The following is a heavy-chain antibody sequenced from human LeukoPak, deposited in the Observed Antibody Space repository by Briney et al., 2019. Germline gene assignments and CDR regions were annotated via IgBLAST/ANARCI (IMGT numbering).Heavy chain of an antibody. J-gene: IGHJ3*02. D-gene: IGHD1-1*01. Sequence: GGSLRLSCAASGFTFSSYWMSWVRQAPGKGLEWVSAISGSGGSTYYADSVKGRFTISRDNSKNTLYLQMNSLRAEDTAVYYCARDLDGAVAFDIWGQGTMVTVSS. CDR3: ARDLDGAVAFDI. CDR2: ISGSGGST. V-gene: IGHV3-23*01. CDR1: GFTFSSYW.